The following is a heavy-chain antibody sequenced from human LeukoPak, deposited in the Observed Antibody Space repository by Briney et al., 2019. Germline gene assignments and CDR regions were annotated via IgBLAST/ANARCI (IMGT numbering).Heavy chain of an antibody. Sequence: PSETLSLTCTGSGGSISSYYWSWLRQPPGKGLEWIGYIYYSGSTNYNPSHKSRVTISVDTSKNQFSLKLSSVTAADTAVYYCARSQAPRFLEWSRGFDPWGQGTLVTVSS. D-gene: IGHD3-3*01. J-gene: IGHJ5*02. CDR3: ARSQAPRFLEWSRGFDP. V-gene: IGHV4-59*01. CDR1: GGSISSYY. CDR2: IYYSGST.